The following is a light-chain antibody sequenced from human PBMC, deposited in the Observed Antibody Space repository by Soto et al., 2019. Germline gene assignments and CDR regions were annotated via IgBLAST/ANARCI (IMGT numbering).Light chain of an antibody. CDR2: GAS. V-gene: IGKV3D-15*01. J-gene: IGKJ2*01. CDR1: QRVSSS. CDR3: QQSSTRYP. Sequence: EIVMTQSPATLSVSPGERATLSCRASQRVSSSLAWYQHKPGQAPRLLIYGASIRATGIPGRFSGSGSGTEFTLTISSLQAEDFAAYYCQQSSTRYPFGQGTQLEIK.